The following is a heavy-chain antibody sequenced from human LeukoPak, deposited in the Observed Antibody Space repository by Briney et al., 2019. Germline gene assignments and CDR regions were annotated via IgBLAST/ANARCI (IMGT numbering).Heavy chain of an antibody. CDR2: ISSSGSTI. CDR1: GFTFSDYY. V-gene: IGHV3-11*01. Sequence: GGSLRLSCAASGFTFSDYYMSWIRQAPGKGLEWVSYISSSGSTIYYADSVKGRFTISRDNAKNSLYLQKNSLRAEDTAVYYCAGDYYYYGMDVWGQGTTVTVSS. CDR3: AGDYYYYGMDV. J-gene: IGHJ6*02.